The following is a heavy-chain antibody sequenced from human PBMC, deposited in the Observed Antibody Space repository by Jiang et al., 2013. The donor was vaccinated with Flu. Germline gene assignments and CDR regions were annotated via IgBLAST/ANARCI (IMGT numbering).Heavy chain of an antibody. CDR1: GFTFSDHY. CDR2: TRNKANSYTT. V-gene: IGHV3-72*01. J-gene: IGHJ4*02. CDR3: AKVFLGTMVRGVIPFFDY. Sequence: ASGFTFSDHYMDWVRQAPGKGLEWVGRTRNKANSYTTEYAASVKGRFAISRDDSKNSLYLQMNSLRAEDTAVYYCAKVFLGTMVRGVIPFFDYWGQGTLVTVSS. D-gene: IGHD3-10*01.